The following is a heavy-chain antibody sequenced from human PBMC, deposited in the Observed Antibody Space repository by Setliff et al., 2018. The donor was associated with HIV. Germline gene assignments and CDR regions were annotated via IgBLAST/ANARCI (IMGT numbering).Heavy chain of an antibody. J-gene: IGHJ6*03. Sequence: SETLSLTCAVSGYSISSGYYWGWIRQPPGKGLEWVGSVYHSGTTYYNPSLKSRVTISVDTSKKQFSLRLTSVTAADTAVYYCARVSSTYWYSIFRNYYYHMDVWGKGTTVTVSS. V-gene: IGHV4-38-2*01. D-gene: IGHD2-8*02. CDR3: ARVSSTYWYSIFRNYYYHMDV. CDR2: VYHSGTT. CDR1: GYSISSGYY.